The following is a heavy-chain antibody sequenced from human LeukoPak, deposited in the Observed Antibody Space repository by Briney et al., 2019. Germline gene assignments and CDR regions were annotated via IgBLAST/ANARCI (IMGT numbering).Heavy chain of an antibody. CDR3: ARVGCSGGSCYSASP. J-gene: IGHJ5*02. D-gene: IGHD2-15*01. Sequence: PSETLSLTCTVSGGSISSYYWSWIRQPPGKGLEWIGYIYYTGSTNYNPSLKSRVTISVDTSKNQFSLKLTSVTAADTALYYCARVGCSGGSCYSASPWGQGTLVTVSS. V-gene: IGHV4-59*01. CDR1: GGSISSYY. CDR2: IYYTGST.